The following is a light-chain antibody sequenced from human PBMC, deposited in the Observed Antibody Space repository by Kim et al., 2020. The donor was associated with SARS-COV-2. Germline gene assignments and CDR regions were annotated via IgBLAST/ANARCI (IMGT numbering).Light chain of an antibody. J-gene: IGLJ3*02. CDR2: NYN. CDR1: SSTVGRHL. CDR3: ATWDVSLNGWV. Sequence: GQSVTISLSSCSSTVGRHLVNWYQQLPGTAPHVFIYNYNQRPSAAPDRFSGSRSGTSASLPISGLQSEDEADYYCATWDVSLNGWVFGGGTQLTVL. V-gene: IGLV1-44*01.